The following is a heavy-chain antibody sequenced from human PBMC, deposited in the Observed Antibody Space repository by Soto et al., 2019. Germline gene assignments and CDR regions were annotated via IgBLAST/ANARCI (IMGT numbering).Heavy chain of an antibody. CDR2: IRSEAYGGTP. CDR3: STGDINPAWPQFDY. J-gene: IGHJ4*02. Sequence: GGSLRLSCTASGFTFGDYFMNWVRQAPGKGLEWVGFIRSEAYGGTPEYAASVKGRFTTSRDDSKSIAFLQMNSLKPDDTAVYYCSTGDINPAWPQFDYWRQGALVTVSS. V-gene: IGHV3-49*04. D-gene: IGHD3-10*01. CDR1: GFTFGDYF.